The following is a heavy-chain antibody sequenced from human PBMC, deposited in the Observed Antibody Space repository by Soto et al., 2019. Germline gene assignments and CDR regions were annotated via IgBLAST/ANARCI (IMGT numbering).Heavy chain of an antibody. Sequence: EVRLVESGGGLVQPGGSLRLSCAASGFTFSNYAMHWVRQAPGHGLEYVSGISSNGGTTNYANSVKDRFTISRDNAKNTLYLQMGSLRAEDMAVYYCARGHSITVLPTQQFDHWGQGTLVNVSS. CDR2: ISSNGGTT. CDR1: GFTFSNYA. CDR3: ARGHSITVLPTQQFDH. D-gene: IGHD1-20*01. J-gene: IGHJ4*02. V-gene: IGHV3-64*01.